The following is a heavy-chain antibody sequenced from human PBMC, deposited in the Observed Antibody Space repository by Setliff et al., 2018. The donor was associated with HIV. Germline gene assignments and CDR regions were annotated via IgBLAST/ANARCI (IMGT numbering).Heavy chain of an antibody. CDR2: INTNTGNP. CDR3: ARTLTGYSAHDAFDI. D-gene: IGHD3-9*01. J-gene: IGHJ3*02. V-gene: IGHV7-4-1*02. Sequence: AASVKVSCKASGYTFTSYAMNWVRQAPGQGLEWMGWINTNTGNPTYAQGFTGRFVFSLDTSVSTAYLQISSLKAEDTAVYYCARTLTGYSAHDAFDIWGQGTMVTVSS. CDR1: GYTFTSYA.